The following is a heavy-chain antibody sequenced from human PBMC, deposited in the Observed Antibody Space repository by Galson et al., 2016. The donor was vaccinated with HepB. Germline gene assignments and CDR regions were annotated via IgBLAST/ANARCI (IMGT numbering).Heavy chain of an antibody. CDR1: GYTLTGLS. J-gene: IGHJ3*02. Sequence: QSGAEVKKPGASVKVSCKVSGYTLTGLSIHWVRQAPGKGLEWMGGFAPEHGETIYAQKFQGRVTMTEDTSTDTAYMELSSLRSEDTAVYYCTTDHYSARDAFDTWGQGTPVTVSS. D-gene: IGHD4-11*01. CDR3: TTDHYSARDAFDT. V-gene: IGHV1-24*01. CDR2: FAPEHGET.